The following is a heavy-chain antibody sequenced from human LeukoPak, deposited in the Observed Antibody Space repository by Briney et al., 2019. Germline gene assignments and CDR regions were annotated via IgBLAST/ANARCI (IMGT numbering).Heavy chain of an antibody. CDR1: GGSISSYY. V-gene: IGHV4-59*01. CDR2: IYYSGST. CDR3: ARSGPGGLPLAFDI. Sequence: KPSETLSLTCTVSGGSISSYYWSWIRQPPGKGLEWIGYIYYSGSTNYNSSLKSRVTISVDTSKNQFSLKLSSVTAADTAVYYCARSGPGGLPLAFDIWGQGTMVTVSS. D-gene: IGHD1-14*01. J-gene: IGHJ3*02.